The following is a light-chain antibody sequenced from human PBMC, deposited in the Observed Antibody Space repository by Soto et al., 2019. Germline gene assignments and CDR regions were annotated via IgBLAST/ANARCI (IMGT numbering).Light chain of an antibody. V-gene: IGKV1-5*03. CDR2: KAS. CDR3: QQYNTYWS. J-gene: IGKJ1*01. Sequence: DIQMTQSPSTLSASVGDRVTITCRASQSINNWLVWYQQKPGKAPKVLIYKASSLESGVPSRFSGSGSGTEFTLTISRLHPDDFETYYCQQYNTYWSFGQGTKVEIK. CDR1: QSINNW.